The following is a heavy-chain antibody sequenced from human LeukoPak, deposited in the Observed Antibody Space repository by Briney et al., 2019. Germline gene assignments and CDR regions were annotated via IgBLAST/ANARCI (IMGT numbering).Heavy chain of an antibody. Sequence: GSLRLSCAASGFTVSSNYMSWVRQAPGKGLEWVSVIYSGGSTYYADSVKGRFTISRDNSKNTLYLQMNSLRAEDTAVYYCARDRPPVFGSSVGGQGTLVTVSS. CDR2: IYSGGST. V-gene: IGHV3-66*01. J-gene: IGHJ4*02. D-gene: IGHD6-13*01. CDR3: ARDRPPVFGSSV. CDR1: GFTVSSNY.